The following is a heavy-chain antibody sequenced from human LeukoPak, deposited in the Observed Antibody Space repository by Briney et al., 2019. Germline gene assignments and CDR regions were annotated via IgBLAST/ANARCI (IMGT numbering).Heavy chain of an antibody. J-gene: IGHJ4*02. CDR3: VCTIRGYSYGQGDY. Sequence: GGSLRLSCAASGFTFSDYTMNWVRQAPGKGLEWVSSISSSSSYIYYADSVKGRFTISRDNAKNSLYLQMNSLRAEDTAVYYCVCTIRGYSYGQGDYWGQGTLVTVSS. CDR2: ISSSSSYI. V-gene: IGHV3-21*01. D-gene: IGHD5-18*01. CDR1: GFTFSDYT.